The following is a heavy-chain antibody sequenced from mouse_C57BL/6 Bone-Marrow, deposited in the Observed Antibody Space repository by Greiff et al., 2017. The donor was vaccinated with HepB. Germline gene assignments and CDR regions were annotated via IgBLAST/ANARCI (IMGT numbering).Heavy chain of an antibody. CDR3: ARFDDYDEGDY. CDR1: GYTFTDYY. V-gene: IGHV1-19*01. Sequence: VQLQQSGPVLVKPGASVKMSCKASGYTFTDYYMNWVKQSHGKSLEWIGVINPYNGGPSYNQKFKGKATLTVDKSSSTAYMELNSLTSEDSAVYYCARFDDYDEGDYWGQGTTLTVSS. CDR2: INPYNGGP. D-gene: IGHD2-4*01. J-gene: IGHJ2*01.